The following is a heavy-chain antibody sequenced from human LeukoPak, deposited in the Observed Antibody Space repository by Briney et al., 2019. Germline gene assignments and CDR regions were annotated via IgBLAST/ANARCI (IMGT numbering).Heavy chain of an antibody. V-gene: IGHV3-23*01. Sequence: PGGSLRLSCAASGFTFSDYWMSWVRQAPGKGLEWVSAISGSGGSTYYADSVKGRFTISRDNSKNTLYLQMNSLRAEDTAVYYCAKDLTDYFDYWGQGTLVTVSS. D-gene: IGHD1-14*01. J-gene: IGHJ4*02. CDR3: AKDLTDYFDY. CDR2: ISGSGGST. CDR1: GFTFSDYW.